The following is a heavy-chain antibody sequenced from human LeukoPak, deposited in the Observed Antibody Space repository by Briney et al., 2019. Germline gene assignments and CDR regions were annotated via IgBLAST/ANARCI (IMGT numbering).Heavy chain of an antibody. D-gene: IGHD3-10*01. CDR1: GGTFSSYA. CDR3: AREKGVGPPDY. Sequence: SVKVSCKASGGTFSSYAISWVRQAPGQGLEWMGRIIPIFGIANYAQKFQGRVTITADKSTSTAYMELSSLRSEDTAVYYCAREKGVGPPDYWGQGTLATVSS. V-gene: IGHV1-69*04. J-gene: IGHJ4*02. CDR2: IIPIFGIA.